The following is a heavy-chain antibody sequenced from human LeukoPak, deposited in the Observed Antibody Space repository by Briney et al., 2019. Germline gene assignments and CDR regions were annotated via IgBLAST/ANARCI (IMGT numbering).Heavy chain of an antibody. D-gene: IGHD3-22*01. CDR3: ARDDTNWFDP. CDR2: IYTSGST. J-gene: IGHJ5*02. Sequence: PSETLSLTCTVSGGSISSGSYYWSWIRQPAGKGLEWIGRIYTSGSTNYNPSLKSRVTISVDTSKNQFSLKLSSVTAADTAVYYCARDDTNWFDPWGQGTLVTVSS. V-gene: IGHV4-61*02. CDR1: GGSISSGSYY.